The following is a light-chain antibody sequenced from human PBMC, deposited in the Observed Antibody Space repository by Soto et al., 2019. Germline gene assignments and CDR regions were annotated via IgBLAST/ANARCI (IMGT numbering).Light chain of an antibody. CDR1: QSVSES. V-gene: IGKV3-11*01. Sequence: RASQSVSESLAWYQQKPGQAPRLLIYDVSYRATGIPVRFSGSGSGTAFSVTIRRFQHEDFAAYSSQQRRCSLPITFGQGTRLEIK. CDR3: QQRRCSLPIT. J-gene: IGKJ5*01. CDR2: DVS.